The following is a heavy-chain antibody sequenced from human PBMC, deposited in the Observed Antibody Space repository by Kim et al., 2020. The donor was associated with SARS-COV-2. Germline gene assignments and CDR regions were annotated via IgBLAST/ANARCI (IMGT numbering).Heavy chain of an antibody. CDR2: INCGTGNT. D-gene: IGHD3-16*02. Sequence: ASVTVSCKASGYTFTTYAMHWVRQAPGQRPEWMGLINCGTGNTKYSQRFQDRITITRDTSASSAYMELRRLRYEDTGVYYCAREGGFSGGTQDGMDVWGQGTTVTVSS. CDR1: GYTFTTYA. V-gene: IGHV1-3*01. J-gene: IGHJ6*02. CDR3: AREGGFSGGTQDGMDV.